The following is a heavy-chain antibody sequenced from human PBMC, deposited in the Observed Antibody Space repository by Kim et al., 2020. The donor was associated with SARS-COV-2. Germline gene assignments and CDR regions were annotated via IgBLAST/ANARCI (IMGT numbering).Heavy chain of an antibody. V-gene: IGHV4-34*01. Sequence: SETLSLTCAVYGGSFSGYYWSWIRQPPGKGLEWIGEINHSGSTNYNPSLKSRLTISVDTSKNQFSLKLSSVTAADTAVYYCARGYDFWSGYDIDYWGQGTLVTVSS. J-gene: IGHJ4*02. D-gene: IGHD3-3*01. CDR3: ARGYDFWSGYDIDY. CDR1: GGSFSGYY. CDR2: INHSGST.